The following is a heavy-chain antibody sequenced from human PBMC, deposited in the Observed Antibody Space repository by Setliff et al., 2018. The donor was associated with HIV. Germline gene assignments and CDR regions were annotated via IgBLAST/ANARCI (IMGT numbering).Heavy chain of an antibody. CDR1: GYTFTGYY. D-gene: IGHD3-22*01. J-gene: IGHJ4*02. V-gene: IGHV1-2*02. CDR3: ARDCYDSSGYIFFPGLPDY. Sequence: ASVKVSCKASGYTFTGYYMHWVRQAPGQGLEWMGWINPNNGGTNYAQKFQGRVTITRDTSISTAYMGLSRLRSDDTAVYYCARDCYDSSGYIFFPGLPDYWGQGTLVTVSS. CDR2: INPNNGGT.